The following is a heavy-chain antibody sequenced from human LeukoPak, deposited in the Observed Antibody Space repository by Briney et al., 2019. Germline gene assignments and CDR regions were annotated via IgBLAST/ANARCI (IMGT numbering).Heavy chain of an antibody. V-gene: IGHV1-2*02. CDR1: GYTFTGYY. CDR2: INPNSGGT. Sequence: GASVKVSCKASGYTFTGYYMHWVRQAPGQGLEWMGWINPNSGGTNYAQKFQGRVTMTRDTSISTAYMELSRLGSDDTAVYYCARVRVATSHYYYGMDVWGQGTTVTVSS. D-gene: IGHD5-12*01. J-gene: IGHJ6*02. CDR3: ARVRVATSHYYYGMDV.